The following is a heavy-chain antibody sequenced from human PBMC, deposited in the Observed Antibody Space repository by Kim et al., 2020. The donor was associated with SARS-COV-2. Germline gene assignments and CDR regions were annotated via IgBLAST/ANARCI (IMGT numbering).Heavy chain of an antibody. Sequence: RFTISRDNSKNTLYLQMNSLRAEDTAVYYCAKIRPVLRYFDWLLSPEFDYWGQGTLVTVSS. V-gene: IGHV3-23*01. J-gene: IGHJ4*02. D-gene: IGHD3-9*01. CDR3: AKIRPVLRYFDWLLSPEFDY.